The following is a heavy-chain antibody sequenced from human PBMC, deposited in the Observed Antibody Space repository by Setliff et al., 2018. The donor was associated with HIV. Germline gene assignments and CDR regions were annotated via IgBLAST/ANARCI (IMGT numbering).Heavy chain of an antibody. D-gene: IGHD3-22*01. Sequence: PSETLSLTCSVSGASISSNSYYWGWIRQPPGKGLEWIGSIYYSGSTHYNPSLQSRVTISVDKSKSQFSLKLNSVTAADTAVYYCGGNGYYSIDYWGQGTLVTVSS. J-gene: IGHJ4*02. V-gene: IGHV4-39*07. CDR3: GGNGYYSIDY. CDR2: IYYSGST. CDR1: GASISSNSYY.